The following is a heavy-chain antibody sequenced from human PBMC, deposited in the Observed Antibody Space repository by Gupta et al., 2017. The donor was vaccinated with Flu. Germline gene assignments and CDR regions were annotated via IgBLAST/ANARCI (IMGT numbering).Heavy chain of an antibody. V-gene: IGHV7-4-1*02. CDR1: FTSYA. Sequence: FTSYAMNWVRQAPGQGLEWMGWINTNTGNPTYAQGFTGRFVFSLDTSVSTAYLQISSLKAEDTAVYYGARGVPAALLNMDVWGKGTTVTVSS. J-gene: IGHJ6*03. CDR2: INTNTGNP. CDR3: ARGVPAALLNMDV. D-gene: IGHD2-2*01.